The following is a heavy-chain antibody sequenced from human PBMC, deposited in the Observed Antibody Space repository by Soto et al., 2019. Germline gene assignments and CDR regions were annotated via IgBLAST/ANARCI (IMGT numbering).Heavy chain of an antibody. CDR3: XXXXXXXXPGXLEY. J-gene: IGHJ4*02. V-gene: IGHV3-30*03. Sequence: QVQLVESGGGVVQPGRSLRLSCTASGLIFSTNGMHWVRQAPGKGLEWVAHISDDGGDTYYADSVRGRFTISRDNYKSXXXXXXXXXXXXXXXXXXXXXXXXXXXPGXLEYWGQGTLVTVSS. CDR2: ISDDGGDT. CDR1: GLIFSTNG.